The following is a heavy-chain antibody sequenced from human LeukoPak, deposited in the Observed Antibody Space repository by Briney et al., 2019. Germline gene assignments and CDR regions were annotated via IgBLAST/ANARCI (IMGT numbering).Heavy chain of an antibody. J-gene: IGHJ6*04. Sequence: GGSLRLSCAASGFTFSSYSMMWVRQAPGKGLEWVSYISSSSTTIHYADSVKGRFTISRDNAKNSVYLQMNSLRAEDTAVYYCAELGITMIGGVWGKGTTVTISS. V-gene: IGHV3-48*01. D-gene: IGHD3-10*02. CDR3: AELGITMIGGV. CDR2: ISSSSTTI. CDR1: GFTFSSYS.